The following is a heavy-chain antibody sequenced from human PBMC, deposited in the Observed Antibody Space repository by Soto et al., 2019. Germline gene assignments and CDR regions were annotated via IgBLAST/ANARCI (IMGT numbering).Heavy chain of an antibody. V-gene: IGHV5-10-1*01. CDR3: ARQSSPDYHYYYAMDV. Sequence: PGESLKISCKGSGYSFTSYWISWVRQMPGKGLEWMGRIDPSDSYTNYSPSFQGHVTISADKSISTAYLQWSSLKASDTAMYYCARQSSPDYHYYYAMDVSGQGTTVPGSS. D-gene: IGHD6-6*01. J-gene: IGHJ6*02. CDR1: GYSFTSYW. CDR2: IDPSDSYT.